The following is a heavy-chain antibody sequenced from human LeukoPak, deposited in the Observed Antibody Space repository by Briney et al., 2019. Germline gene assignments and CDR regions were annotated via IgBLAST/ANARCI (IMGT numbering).Heavy chain of an antibody. J-gene: IGHJ6*02. Sequence: PGGSLRLSCAASGFTFSDYYMSWIRQAPGKGLEGVSYISSSGSTIYYADSVKGRFTISKDNAKNSLYLQMNSLRAEDTAVYYCARDKRDFWSGYHGQYYYYGMDVWGQGTTVTVSS. CDR1: GFTFSDYY. CDR2: ISSSGSTI. D-gene: IGHD3-3*01. V-gene: IGHV3-11*01. CDR3: ARDKRDFWSGYHGQYYYYGMDV.